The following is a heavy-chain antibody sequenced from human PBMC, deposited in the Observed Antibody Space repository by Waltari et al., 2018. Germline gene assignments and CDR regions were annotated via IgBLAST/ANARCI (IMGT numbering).Heavy chain of an antibody. D-gene: IGHD2-15*01. CDR2: VQRSGRT. Sequence: QLQLQESGPGLVKPSGTLSLTCAVSGESMSSTDWWIWVRQSPRKGLEWIGQVQRSGRTNDTPSFASRVTISVDTSSNQFSLKVPPATAADTAVYFCARDRCRGIYLDSWGQGILVTVSP. V-gene: IGHV4-4*02. J-gene: IGHJ4*02. CDR3: ARDRCRGIYLDS. CDR1: GESMSSTDW.